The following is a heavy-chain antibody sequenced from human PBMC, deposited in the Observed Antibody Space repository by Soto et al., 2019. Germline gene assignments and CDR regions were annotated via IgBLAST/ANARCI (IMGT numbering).Heavy chain of an antibody. CDR2: IYYSGST. CDR1: GGSIGSRSDY. CDR3: ARHRGPTVRGVISSWLDP. V-gene: IGHV4-39*01. Sequence: ELLRHTYTVAGGSIGSRSDYWGWISQPPGKGLEWIGSIYYSGSTYYNPSLKSRVTISVDTSKNQFSPKLSSVTAADTAVYYCARHRGPTVRGVISSWLDPWGHGPLVTAPQ. D-gene: IGHD3-10*01. J-gene: IGHJ5*02.